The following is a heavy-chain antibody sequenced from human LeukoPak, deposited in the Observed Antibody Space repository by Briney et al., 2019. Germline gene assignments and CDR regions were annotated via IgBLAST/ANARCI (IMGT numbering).Heavy chain of an antibody. CDR2: INSDGSST. CDR1: GFTVSSNY. CDR3: ARSGLVRASDY. J-gene: IGHJ4*02. Sequence: GGSLRLSCAASGFTVSSNYMSWVRQAPGKGLVWVSRINSDGSSTSYADSVKGRFTISRDNAKNTLYLQMNSLRAEDTAVYYCARSGLVRASDYWGQGTLVTVSS. V-gene: IGHV3-74*01. D-gene: IGHD3-10*01.